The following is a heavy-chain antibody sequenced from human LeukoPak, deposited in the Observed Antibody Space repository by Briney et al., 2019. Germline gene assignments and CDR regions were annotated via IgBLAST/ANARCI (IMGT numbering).Heavy chain of an antibody. D-gene: IGHD6-13*01. CDR2: IINTGSST. V-gene: IGHV3-23*05. J-gene: IGHJ4*02. CDR3: AKIQNARIAAPGTGSSDY. Sequence: PGGSLRLSCAASGFTFSSYATSWVRQAPGKGLEWVSAIINTGSSTYYADSVKGRFTISRDNSKNTLYLQMNSLRAEDTAVYYCAKIQNARIAAPGTGSSDYWCQGTLVTVSS. CDR1: GFTFSSYA.